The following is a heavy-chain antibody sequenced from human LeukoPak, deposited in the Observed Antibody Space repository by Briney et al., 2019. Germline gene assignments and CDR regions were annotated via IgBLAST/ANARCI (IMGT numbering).Heavy chain of an antibody. CDR3: VKRSDYGGHWNYLHF. J-gene: IGHJ4*02. V-gene: IGHV3-23*01. CDR1: GFTFSNYG. D-gene: IGHD4-23*01. CDR2: TVTSGGST. Sequence: PGGSLRLSCAAPGFTFSNYGMSWVRQARRKGLEWVSATVTSGGSTYYSDSVKGRFTISRDNSKNRLYLQMSSLRAEDTALYYCVKRSDYGGHWNYLHFWGQGTLVTVSS.